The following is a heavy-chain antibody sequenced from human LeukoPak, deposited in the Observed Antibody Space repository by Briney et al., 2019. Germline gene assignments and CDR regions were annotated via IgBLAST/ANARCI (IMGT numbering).Heavy chain of an antibody. CDR1: GGSFSGYY. Sequence: SETLSLTCAVYGGSFSGYYWSWIRQPPGKGLEWIGEINHSGSTNYNPSLTSRVTISVDTSKNQFSLKLSSVTAADTAVYYCARGLNYDSSGYKYYFDYWGQGTLVTVSS. CDR2: INHSGST. D-gene: IGHD3-22*01. V-gene: IGHV4-34*01. CDR3: ARGLNYDSSGYKYYFDY. J-gene: IGHJ4*02.